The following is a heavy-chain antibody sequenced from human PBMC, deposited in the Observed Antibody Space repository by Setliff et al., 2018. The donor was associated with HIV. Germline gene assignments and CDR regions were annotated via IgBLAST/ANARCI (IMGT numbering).Heavy chain of an antibody. CDR3: ARYSTLTTNFDY. Sequence: SETLSLTCTVYGGSFSNYYTNWIRQPPGKGLEWIGELSPSGTTRSNPSLTGRVTISVDTSKNQFSLKLAFVTAADTAVYYCARYSTLTTNFDYWGQGTLVTVSS. CDR1: GGSFSNYY. J-gene: IGHJ4*02. CDR2: LSPSGTT. V-gene: IGHV4-34*01. D-gene: IGHD4-17*01.